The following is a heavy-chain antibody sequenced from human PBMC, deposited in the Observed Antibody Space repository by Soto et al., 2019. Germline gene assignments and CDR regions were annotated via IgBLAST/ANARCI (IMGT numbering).Heavy chain of an antibody. CDR3: ARENSSSWFYCYGMDV. J-gene: IGHJ6*02. V-gene: IGHV3-53*01. D-gene: IGHD6-13*01. CDR2: IYSGGST. Sequence: GGSLRLSCAASGFTVSSNYMSWVRQAPGKGLEWVSVIYSGGSTYYADSVKGRFTISRDNSKNTLYLQMNSLRAEDTAVYYCARENSSSWFYCYGMDVWGRGTTVTVS. CDR1: GFTVSSNY.